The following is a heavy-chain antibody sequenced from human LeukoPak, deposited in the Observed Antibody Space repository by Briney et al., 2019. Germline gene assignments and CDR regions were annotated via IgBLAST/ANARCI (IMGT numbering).Heavy chain of an antibody. CDR2: MNPNSGNT. Sequence: ASVKVSSKASGYTFTSYDINWVRQAPGQRLGWMGWMNPNSGNTGYVQKFQGRVTMTRNTSISTAYMELSSLRSEDTAVYYCARGWQQLSFDYWGQGTLVTVSS. CDR3: ARGWQQLSFDY. V-gene: IGHV1-8*01. D-gene: IGHD6-13*01. CDR1: GYTFTSYD. J-gene: IGHJ4*02.